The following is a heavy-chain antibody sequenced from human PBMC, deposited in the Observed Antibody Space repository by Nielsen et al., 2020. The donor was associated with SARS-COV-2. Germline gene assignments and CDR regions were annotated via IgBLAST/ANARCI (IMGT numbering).Heavy chain of an antibody. Sequence: GESLKIFCAASGFTLRGYAMSWVRQAPGKGLEWVSAVSGTEGQTYYADSVKGRFTISRDNSKNTVYLQMNSLRAEDTALYYCARDGGYCSGGGCYPDDYWGQGTLVTVSS. CDR3: ARDGGYCSGGGCYPDDY. CDR2: VSGTEGQT. J-gene: IGHJ4*02. D-gene: IGHD2-15*01. CDR1: GFTLRGYA. V-gene: IGHV3-23*01.